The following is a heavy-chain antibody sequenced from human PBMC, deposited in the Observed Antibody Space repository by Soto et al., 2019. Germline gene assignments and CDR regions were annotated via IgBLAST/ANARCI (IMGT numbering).Heavy chain of an antibody. CDR2: IWYDGSNK. Sequence: QVQLVESGGGVVQPGRSLRLSCAASGFTFSSYGMHWVRQAPGKGLEWVAVIWYDGSNKYYADSVKGRFTISRDNSKNTLYLQMNSLRAEDTAVYYCGRERYRSSWVFDYWGQGTLVTVSS. CDR1: GFTFSSYG. J-gene: IGHJ4*02. V-gene: IGHV3-33*01. D-gene: IGHD6-13*01. CDR3: GRERYRSSWVFDY.